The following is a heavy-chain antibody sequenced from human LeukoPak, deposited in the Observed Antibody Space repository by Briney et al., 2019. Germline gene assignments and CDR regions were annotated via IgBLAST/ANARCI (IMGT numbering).Heavy chain of an antibody. CDR3: ASQGSGYDSPIDS. V-gene: IGHV3-21*01. D-gene: IGHD5-12*01. J-gene: IGHJ4*02. CDR2: ISSSSLYI. CDR1: GFTFSRHS. Sequence: GGSLRLSCGASGFTFSRHSMNWVRQAPGKGLEGVSSISSSSLYIYYADLVKGRFTISRDNDKNSLYLQMNSLRAEDTAVYYCASQGSGYDSPIDSWGQGTLVTASS.